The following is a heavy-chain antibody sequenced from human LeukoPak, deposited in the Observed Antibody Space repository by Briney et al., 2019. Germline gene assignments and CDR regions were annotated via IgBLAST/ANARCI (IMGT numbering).Heavy chain of an antibody. CDR3: ARGLGRRSDY. Sequence: SETLSLTCTVSGGSISCGDYYWSWIRQPPGKGLKWIGYIFYSGSTNYNPSLKSRVTISVDTSKNQFSLKLSSVTAADTAVYYCARGLGRRSDYWGQGTLVTVSS. J-gene: IGHJ4*02. D-gene: IGHD2-15*01. CDR2: IFYSGST. CDR1: GGSISCGDYY. V-gene: IGHV4-30-4*01.